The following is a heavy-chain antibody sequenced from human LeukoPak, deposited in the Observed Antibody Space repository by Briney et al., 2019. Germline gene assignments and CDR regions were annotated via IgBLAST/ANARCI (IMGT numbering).Heavy chain of an antibody. V-gene: IGHV3-48*03. Sequence: GGSLRLSCAASGFTFSSYEMNWVRQAPGKGLEWVSYISSSGRTIYYADSVKGRFTISRDNSKNTLYLQMNSLRAEDTAVYYCAKDRRPNSYSSSWLDYWGQGTLITVSS. CDR2: ISSSGRTI. D-gene: IGHD6-13*01. CDR3: AKDRRPNSYSSSWLDY. CDR1: GFTFSSYE. J-gene: IGHJ4*02.